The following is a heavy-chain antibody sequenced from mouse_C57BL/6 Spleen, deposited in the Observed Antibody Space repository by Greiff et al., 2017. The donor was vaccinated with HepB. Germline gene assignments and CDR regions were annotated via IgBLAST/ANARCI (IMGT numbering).Heavy chain of an antibody. Sequence: QVHVKQSGAELVRPGASVTLSCKASGYTFTDYEMHWVKQTTVHGLEWIGAIDPETGGTAYNQKFKGKAILTADKSSSTAYMELRSLTSEDSAVYYCTRWWEGYWGQGTTLTVSS. V-gene: IGHV1-15*01. CDR2: IDPETGGT. CDR3: TRWWEGY. CDR1: GYTFTDYE. D-gene: IGHD1-1*02. J-gene: IGHJ2*01.